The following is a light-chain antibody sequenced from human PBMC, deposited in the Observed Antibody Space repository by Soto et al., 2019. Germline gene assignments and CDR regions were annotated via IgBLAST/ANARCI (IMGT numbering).Light chain of an antibody. CDR3: QESYSFLWGT. CDR1: QSISTS. CDR2: GAS. J-gene: IGKJ1*01. Sequence: DIQMTQSPSSLSASVGDRVTITCRTSQSISTSLNWYQQKAGKAPKLLIYGASTLQSGVPLRFSGRGSGTDFTLTISSLQREDFATYYCQESYSFLWGTCCQGTKVDIK. V-gene: IGKV1-39*01.